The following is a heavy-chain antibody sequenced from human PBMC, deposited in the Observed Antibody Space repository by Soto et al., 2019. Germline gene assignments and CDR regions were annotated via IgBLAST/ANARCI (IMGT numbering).Heavy chain of an antibody. CDR2: FDPEDGET. V-gene: IGHV1-24*01. D-gene: IGHD2-2*01. CDR1: GYTLTELS. CDR3: ETWEYIVVTTGANYYYYMDV. J-gene: IGHJ6*03. Sequence: ASVKVSCKVSGYTLTELSMHWVRQAPGKGLEWMGGFDPEDGETIYAQKFQGRVTMTEDTSTDTAYMEMSSLRSEDTAVYYCETWEYIVVTTGANYYYYMDVWGKGTTVTVSS.